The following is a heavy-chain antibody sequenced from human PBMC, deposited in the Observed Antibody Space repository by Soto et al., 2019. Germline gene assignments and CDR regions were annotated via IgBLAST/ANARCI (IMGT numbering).Heavy chain of an antibody. V-gene: IGHV1-18*01. Sequence: GASVKVSCKASGYTFTSYGISWVRQAPGQGLEWMGWISAYNGNTNYAQKLQGRVTMTTDTSTSTAYTELRSLRSDDTAVYYCARDYGGDCYDYWGQGTLVTVSS. CDR3: ARDYGGDCYDY. J-gene: IGHJ4*02. CDR1: GYTFTSYG. CDR2: ISAYNGNT. D-gene: IGHD2-21*02.